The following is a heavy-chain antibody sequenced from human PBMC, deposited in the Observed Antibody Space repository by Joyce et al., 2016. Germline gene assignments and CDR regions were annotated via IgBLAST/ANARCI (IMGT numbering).Heavy chain of an antibody. D-gene: IGHD2-2*01. CDR2: LYSKGGT. V-gene: IGHV3-53*02. CDR3: ASRPPATCDRTSCPLDY. CDR1: DFSVSDKY. Sequence: EVQLVETGGNLIQPGGSLRLSCAASDFSVSDKYMTWVRQGPGKGLEWVATLYSKGGTYYADSVKGRFTVSRDNSKNTFYLQMNSLRAEDTAVYYCASRPPATCDRTSCPLDYWGQGTLVTVSS. J-gene: IGHJ4*02.